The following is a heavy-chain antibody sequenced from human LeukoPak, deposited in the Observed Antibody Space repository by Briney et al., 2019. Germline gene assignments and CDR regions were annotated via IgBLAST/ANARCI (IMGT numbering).Heavy chain of an antibody. Sequence: EASVKVSCKASGYTFTSYDIDWVRQATGQGLEWMGWMNPNSGNTGYAQKFQGRVTITRNTSISTAYMELSSLRSEDTAVYYCARAYGSGSYPQDFDYWGQGTLVTVSS. CDR3: ARAYGSGSYPQDFDY. CDR2: MNPNSGNT. V-gene: IGHV1-8*03. D-gene: IGHD3-10*01. J-gene: IGHJ4*02. CDR1: GYTFTSYD.